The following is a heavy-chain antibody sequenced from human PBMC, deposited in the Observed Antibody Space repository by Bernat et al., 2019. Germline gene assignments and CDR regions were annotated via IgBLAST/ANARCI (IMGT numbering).Heavy chain of an antibody. D-gene: IGHD3-10*02. CDR3: AKVFTYYYYGMDV. Sequence: EVQLLESGGGLVQPGRSLRLPCAASGFTFSSYAMTWVRQAPGKGLEWVSAISDSGYSTYYADSVKGRFTISRDNSKNTLYLQMNSLRAEDTAVFYCAKVFTYYYYGMDVWGQGTTVTVSS. CDR1: GFTFSSYA. V-gene: IGHV3-23*01. CDR2: ISDSGYST. J-gene: IGHJ6*02.